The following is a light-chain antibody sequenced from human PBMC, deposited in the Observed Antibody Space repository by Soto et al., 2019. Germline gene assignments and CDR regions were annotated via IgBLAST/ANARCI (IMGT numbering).Light chain of an antibody. V-gene: IGKV1-5*01. CDR1: QRISRW. CDR2: DAS. CDR3: QQHQSYWS. Sequence: DIQMTQSPSTLSASVGDRVTITFRASQRISRWLAWYQQKPGKAPRLLIHDASSLQSGVPSRFSGSGSGTEFTLTISSLQPDDFATYFCQQHQSYWSFGQGTKVDI. J-gene: IGKJ1*01.